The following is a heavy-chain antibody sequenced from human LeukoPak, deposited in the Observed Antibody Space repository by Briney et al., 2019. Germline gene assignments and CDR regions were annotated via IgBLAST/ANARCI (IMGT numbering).Heavy chain of an antibody. CDR1: GFTFSSYW. J-gene: IGHJ6*03. D-gene: IGHD2-2*01. V-gene: IGHV3-7*01. CDR3: ARGSTSNYYYYYMDV. CDR2: IKQDGSEK. Sequence: PGGSLRLSCAASGFTFSSYWMSWVRQAPGKGLEWVANIKQDGSEKYYVDSVKGRFTISRDNAKNSLYLQMNSLRAEDTAVYYCARGSTSNYYYYYMDVWGKGTTVTISS.